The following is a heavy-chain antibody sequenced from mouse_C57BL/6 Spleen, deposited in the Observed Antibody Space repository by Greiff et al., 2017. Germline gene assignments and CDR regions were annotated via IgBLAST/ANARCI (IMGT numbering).Heavy chain of an antibody. Sequence: EVKLMESGGGLVKPGGSLKLSCAASGFTFSDYGMHWVRQAPEKGLEWVAYISSGSSTIYYADTVKGRFTISRDNAKNTLFLQMTSLRSEDTAMYYCARGYDGYYGFFFDYWGQGTTLTVSS. CDR2: ISSGSSTI. J-gene: IGHJ2*01. CDR3: ARGYDGYYGFFFDY. V-gene: IGHV5-17*01. D-gene: IGHD2-3*01. CDR1: GFTFSDYG.